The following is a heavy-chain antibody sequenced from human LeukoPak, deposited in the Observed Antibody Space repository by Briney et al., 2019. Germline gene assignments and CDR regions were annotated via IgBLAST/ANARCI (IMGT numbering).Heavy chain of an antibody. CDR1: GFTFSDYA. CDR3: AKAGIGADGAGFLCEY. D-gene: IGHD1-1*01. J-gene: IGHJ4*02. CDR2: ASYYVGKQ. Sequence: GGSLRLSCAASGFTFSDYAMSWVRQAPGKGLEWVSTASYYVGKQYHADSVRGRFTVSRDNSRNTVSLQMSGLRVEDTGIYYCAKAGIGADGAGFLCEYWGQGTLVTVSS. V-gene: IGHV3-23*01.